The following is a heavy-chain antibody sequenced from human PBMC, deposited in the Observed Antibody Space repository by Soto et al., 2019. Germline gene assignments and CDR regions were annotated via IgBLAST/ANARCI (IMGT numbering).Heavy chain of an antibody. V-gene: IGHV3-23*01. D-gene: IGHD4-4*01. J-gene: IGHJ3*02. CDR3: AKDSVNYNGVYDAFDI. CDR1: GFTFSSYA. CDR2: IGGGDDI. Sequence: PGGSLRLSCEASGFTFSSYAMTWVRQAPGEGPEWVSTIGGGDDIFYADSVKGRFTISRDDSKNTMYLQMDNLRVEDTAIYFCAKDSVNYNGVYDAFDIWGQGTVVTVSS.